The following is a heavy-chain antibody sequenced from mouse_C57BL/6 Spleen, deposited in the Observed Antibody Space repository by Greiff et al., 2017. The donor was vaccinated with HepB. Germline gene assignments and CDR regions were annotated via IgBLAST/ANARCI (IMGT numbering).Heavy chain of an antibody. CDR3: TRESMVTPCYFDY. D-gene: IGHD2-2*01. J-gene: IGHJ2*01. CDR2: ISSGGDYI. Sequence: EVKLEESGEGLVKPGGSLKLSCAASGFTFSSYAMSWVRQTPEKRLEWVAYISSGGDYIYYADTVKGRFTISRDHARNTLYLQMSSLKSEDTAMYYCTRESMVTPCYFDYWGQGTTLTVSS. CDR1: GFTFSSYA. V-gene: IGHV5-9-1*02.